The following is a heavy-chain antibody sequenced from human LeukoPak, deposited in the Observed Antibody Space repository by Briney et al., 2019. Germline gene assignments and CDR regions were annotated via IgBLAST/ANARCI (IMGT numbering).Heavy chain of an antibody. CDR3: AILYRGHFDY. D-gene: IGHD5-12*01. CDR1: GFTFSSYS. Sequence: VGSLPHTLAASGFTFSSYSMNWVRQAPGKGLEWVSAIYSGGSLYYADSVKGRFTISRDNSKNTLYLQMNSLRAEDTAVYYCAILYRGHFDYWGQ. CDR2: IYSGGSL. V-gene: IGHV3-53*01. J-gene: IGHJ4*02.